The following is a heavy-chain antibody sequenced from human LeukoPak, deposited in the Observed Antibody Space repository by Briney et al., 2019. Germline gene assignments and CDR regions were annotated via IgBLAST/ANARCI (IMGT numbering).Heavy chain of an antibody. D-gene: IGHD6-19*01. Sequence: PGGSLRLSCAASGFTFSTYAITWVRQGPGKGLEWVSAIRPDGDRTYYANSVRGLFTISRDNPKDTVYLQINGLRVEDTAVYYCAREQSGTRGWYPLDYWGQGTQVTVSS. V-gene: IGHV3-23*01. J-gene: IGHJ4*02. CDR3: AREQSGTRGWYPLDY. CDR1: GFTFSTYA. CDR2: IRPDGDRT.